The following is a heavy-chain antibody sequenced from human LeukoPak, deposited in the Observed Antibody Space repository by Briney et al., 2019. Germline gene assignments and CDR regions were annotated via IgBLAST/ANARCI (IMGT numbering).Heavy chain of an antibody. V-gene: IGHV3-30*18. CDR2: ISYDGSNK. D-gene: IGHD2-8*01. CDR3: AKAGSGGGVAFDY. CDR1: GFTFSSYG. Sequence: SGGSLRLSCAASGFTFSSYGMHWVRQAPGKGLEWVAVISYDGSNKYYADSVKGRSTISRDNSKNTLYLQMNSLRAEDTAVYYCAKAGSGGGVAFDYWGQGTLVTVSS. J-gene: IGHJ4*02.